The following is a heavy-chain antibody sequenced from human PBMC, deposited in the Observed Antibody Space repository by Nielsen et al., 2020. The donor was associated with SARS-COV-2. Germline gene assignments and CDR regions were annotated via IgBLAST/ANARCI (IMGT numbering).Heavy chain of an antibody. V-gene: IGHV1-69*13. CDR1: GDTFNSYG. CDR2: IIPIFATP. J-gene: IGHJ4*02. D-gene: IGHD2-15*01. CDR3: VRDGRYCSGGTCYHLFDY. Sequence: SVKVSCKAAGDTFNSYGIHWVRQAPGQGLEWIGGIIPIFATPHYAQKFQGRVTLTADESTTTAYMELRSLRSDDTATYYCVRDGRYCSGGTCYHLFDYWGQGTLVTVSS.